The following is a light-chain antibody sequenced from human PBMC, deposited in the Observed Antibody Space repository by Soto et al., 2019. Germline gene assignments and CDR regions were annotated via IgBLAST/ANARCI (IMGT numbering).Light chain of an antibody. J-gene: IGKJ4*01. V-gene: IGKV1-5*03. CDR1: QTISSW. CDR2: KAS. Sequence: DIQMTQSPSTLSGSVGDRVTITCRASQTISSWLAWYQQKPGKAPKLLIYKASTLKSGVPSRFSGSGSGTEFTLTISSLQPDDFATYYCQQYDNYKPLTLGGGTKVDIK. CDR3: QQYDNYKPLT.